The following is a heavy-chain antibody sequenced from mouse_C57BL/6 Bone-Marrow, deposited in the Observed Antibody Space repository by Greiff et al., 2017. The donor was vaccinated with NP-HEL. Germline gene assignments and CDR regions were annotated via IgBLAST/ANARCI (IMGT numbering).Heavy chain of an antibody. Sequence: VQLQQSDAELVKPGASVKISCKVSGYTFTDHTIHWMKQRPEQGLEWIGYIYPRDGSTKYNEKFKGKATLTADKSSSTAYMQLNSLTSEDSAVYFCARWWTGKDGLYYYAMDYWGQGTSVTVSS. CDR1: GYTFTDHT. CDR3: ARWWTGKDGLYYYAMDY. D-gene: IGHD4-1*01. V-gene: IGHV1-78*01. J-gene: IGHJ4*01. CDR2: IYPRDGST.